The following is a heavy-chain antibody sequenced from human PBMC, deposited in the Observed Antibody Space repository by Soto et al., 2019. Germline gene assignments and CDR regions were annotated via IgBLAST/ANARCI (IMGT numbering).Heavy chain of an antibody. CDR1: GDSISITSYY. CDR2: IHYSGST. Sequence: QLQLQESGPGLVKPSETLSLTCTVSGDSISITSYYWGWVRQPPGKGLEWIGSIHYSGSTHYNPSPQSRVTISGDAYKHQFSLKLSSATAADTAVYYCASTKDETLYFDYWGQGTLVTVSS. V-gene: IGHV4-39*01. CDR3: ASTKDETLYFDY. D-gene: IGHD2-15*01. J-gene: IGHJ4*02.